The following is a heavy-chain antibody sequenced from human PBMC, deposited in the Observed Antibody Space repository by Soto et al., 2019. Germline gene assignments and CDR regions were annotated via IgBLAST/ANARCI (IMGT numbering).Heavy chain of an antibody. J-gene: IGHJ4*02. Sequence: SETLSLTCAVYGGSFSGYYWSWIRQPPGKGLEWIGEINHSGSTNYNPSLKSRVTISVDTSKNQFSLKLSSVTAADTAVYYCARGYSSLDIVVVVAATYFDYWGQGTLVTVSS. D-gene: IGHD2-15*01. CDR3: ARGYSSLDIVVVVAATYFDY. V-gene: IGHV4-34*01. CDR1: GGSFSGYY. CDR2: INHSGST.